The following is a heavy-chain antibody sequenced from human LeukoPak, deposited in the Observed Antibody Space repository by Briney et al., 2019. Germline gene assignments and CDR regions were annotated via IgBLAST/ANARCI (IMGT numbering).Heavy chain of an antibody. CDR2: IYHSGST. CDR3: ARALQYSYSPFDY. Sequence: SETLSLTCTVSGYSISSGYYWGWIRQPPGKGLEWIGSIYHSGSTYYNPSLKSRVTISVDTSKNQFSLKLSSVTAADTAVYYCARALQYSYSPFDYWGQGTLVTVSS. J-gene: IGHJ4*02. V-gene: IGHV4-38-2*02. CDR1: GYSISSGYY. D-gene: IGHD5-18*01.